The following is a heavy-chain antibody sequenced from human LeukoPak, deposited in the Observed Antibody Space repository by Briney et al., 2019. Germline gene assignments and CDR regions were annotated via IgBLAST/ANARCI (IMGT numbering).Heavy chain of an antibody. D-gene: IGHD3-22*01. J-gene: IGHJ4*02. CDR1: GGSISGYY. CDR2: ISYSGST. V-gene: IGHV4-59*01. Sequence: SETLSLTCIVSGGSISGYYWSWIRQPPGKGLEWIGYISYSGSTNYNPPPMTRVTISLDTSKSQFSLKLSSVTAADTAVYYCASGDNCYESSAWFDYWGQGTLVTVSS. CDR3: ASGDNCYESSAWFDY.